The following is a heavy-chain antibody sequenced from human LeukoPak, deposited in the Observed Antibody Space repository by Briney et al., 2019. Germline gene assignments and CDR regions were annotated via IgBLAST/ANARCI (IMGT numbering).Heavy chain of an antibody. V-gene: IGHV3-7*01. Sequence: AGGSLRLSCAASGFTFSSYWMSWVRQAPGKGLEWVANIKQDGSEKYYVDSVKGRFTISRDNAKNSLYLQMNSLRAEDTAVYYCARAINDFWSGYYYFDYWGQGTLVTVSS. D-gene: IGHD3-3*01. CDR1: GFTFSSYW. J-gene: IGHJ4*02. CDR3: ARAINDFWSGYYYFDY. CDR2: IKQDGSEK.